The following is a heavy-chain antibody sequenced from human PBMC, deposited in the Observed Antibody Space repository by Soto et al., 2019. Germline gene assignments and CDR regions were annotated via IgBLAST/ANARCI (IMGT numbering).Heavy chain of an antibody. CDR2: ISWNSGTI. V-gene: IGHV3-9*01. Sequence: EVQLVESGGGLVQPGRSLRLSCGASGFTFDEYGMHWVRQAPGKGLEWVSGISWNSGTIGYADSVKGRFTISRDNAKNSLYLQMSSLRAENTALYYCAKSTGGTANGMDVWGQWTTVTVSS. D-gene: IGHD2-8*02. J-gene: IGHJ6*02. CDR3: AKSTGGTANGMDV. CDR1: GFTFDEYG.